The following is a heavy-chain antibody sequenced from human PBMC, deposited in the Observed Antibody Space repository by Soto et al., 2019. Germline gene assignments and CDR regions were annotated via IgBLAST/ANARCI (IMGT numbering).Heavy chain of an antibody. CDR1: GGTFSSYA. J-gene: IGHJ3*02. V-gene: IGHV1-2*04. D-gene: IGHD3-22*01. CDR3: ATTRTYYYDSSGPDAFDI. CDR2: INPNSGGT. Sequence: ASVKVSCKASGGTFSSYAISWVRQAPGQGLEWMGWINPNSGGTNYAQKFQGWVTMTRDTSISTAYMELSRLRSDDTAVYYCATTRTYYYDSSGPDAFDIWGQGTMVTVSS.